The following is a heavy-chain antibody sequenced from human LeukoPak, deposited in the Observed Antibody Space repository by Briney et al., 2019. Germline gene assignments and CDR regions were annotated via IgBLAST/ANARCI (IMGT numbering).Heavy chain of an antibody. D-gene: IGHD3-10*01. J-gene: IGHJ4*02. CDR1: GFTFSTYA. CDR2: IYYSGST. CDR3: ARGGRFGELAEY. Sequence: GSLRLSCAASGFTFSTYAMSWVRQPPGKGLEWIGCIYYSGSTNYNPSLKSRVTISLDTSKNQFSLGLSSVTAADTAVYYCARGGRFGELAEYWGQGTLVTVSS. V-gene: IGHV4-59*01.